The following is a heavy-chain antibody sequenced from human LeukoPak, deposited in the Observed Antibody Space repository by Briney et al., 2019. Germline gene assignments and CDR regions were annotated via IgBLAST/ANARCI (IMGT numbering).Heavy chain of an antibody. CDR2: IYYSGST. CDR1: GGSISSYY. CDR3: ARDGSRYNWNVNWFDP. V-gene: IGHV4-59*01. D-gene: IGHD1-20*01. Sequence: PSETLSLTCTVSGGSISSYYWSWIRQPPGKGLEWIGYIYYSGSTNYNPSLKSRATISVDTSKNQFSLKLSSVTAADTAVYYCARDGSRYNWNVNWFDPWGQGTLVTVSS. J-gene: IGHJ5*02.